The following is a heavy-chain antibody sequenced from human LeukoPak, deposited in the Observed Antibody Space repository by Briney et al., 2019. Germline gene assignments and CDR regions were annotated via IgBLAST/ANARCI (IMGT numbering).Heavy chain of an antibody. CDR2: IWYDGSNK. D-gene: IGHD3-10*01. J-gene: IGHJ4*02. Sequence: GGSLRLSCAASGFTFSSYGMHWVRQAPGKGLEWVAVIWYDGSNKYYADSVKGRFTISRDNSKNTLYLQMNSLRAEDTAVYYCAKDLWFGELMMSPFDYWGQGTLVTVPS. V-gene: IGHV3-33*06. CDR1: GFTFSSYG. CDR3: AKDLWFGELMMSPFDY.